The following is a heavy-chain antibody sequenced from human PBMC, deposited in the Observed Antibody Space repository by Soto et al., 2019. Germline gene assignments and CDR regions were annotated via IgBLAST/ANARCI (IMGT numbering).Heavy chain of an antibody. Sequence: GKGLEWVAVISYDGSNKYYADSVKGRFTISRDNSKNTLYLQMNGLRAEDTAVYYCARDLLGSRGLTDYYYYGIDVWAQGPT. D-gene: IGHD2-15*01. CDR3: ARDLLGSRGLTDYYYYGIDV. V-gene: IGHV3-30-3*01. J-gene: IGHJ6*01. CDR2: ISYDGSNK.